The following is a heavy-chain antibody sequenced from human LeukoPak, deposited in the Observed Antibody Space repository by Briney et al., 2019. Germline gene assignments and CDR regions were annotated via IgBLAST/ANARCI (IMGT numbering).Heavy chain of an antibody. D-gene: IGHD6-6*01. V-gene: IGHV1-69*01. J-gene: IGHJ4*02. CDR1: GGTFSSYA. Sequence: SVKVSCKASGGTFSSYAINWVRQAPGQGLEWMGGIIPMFGAANYAQNFQGSVTITADESTSTAYMELSSLRSEDTAVYYCARLEGYSSSSHAFDYWGQGTLVTVSS. CDR2: IIPMFGAA. CDR3: ARLEGYSSSSHAFDY.